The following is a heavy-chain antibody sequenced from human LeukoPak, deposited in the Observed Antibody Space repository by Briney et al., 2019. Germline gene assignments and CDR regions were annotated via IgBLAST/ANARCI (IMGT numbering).Heavy chain of an antibody. J-gene: IGHJ4*02. CDR2: IYPGDSRT. Sequence: GESLKISCKGSRYSFINYWIGWVRQMPGKGLEWMGIIYPGDSRTTYSPSFQGQVTISVDKSITTAYLQWNSLKASDTAMYYCATGRYCSGSICSSSFDYWGQGTLVTVSS. D-gene: IGHD2-15*01. CDR3: ATGRYCSGSICSSSFDY. CDR1: RYSFINYW. V-gene: IGHV5-51*01.